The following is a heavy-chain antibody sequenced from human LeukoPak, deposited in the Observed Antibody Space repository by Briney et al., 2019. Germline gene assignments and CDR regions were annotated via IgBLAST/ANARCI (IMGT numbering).Heavy chain of an antibody. D-gene: IGHD1-26*01. CDR1: GGSISSSNW. Sequence: SETLSLTCAVSGGSISSSNWWTWVRQPPGKGLEWIGEIYHSGRTNYNPSLKSRVTISVDKSKNQFSLKLSSVTAADTAVYYCARGPIMAVSGWGPWELPPTGHDCWGQGTLVTVSS. CDR2: IYHSGRT. CDR3: ARGPIMAVSGWGPWELPPTGHDC. V-gene: IGHV4-4*02. J-gene: IGHJ4*02.